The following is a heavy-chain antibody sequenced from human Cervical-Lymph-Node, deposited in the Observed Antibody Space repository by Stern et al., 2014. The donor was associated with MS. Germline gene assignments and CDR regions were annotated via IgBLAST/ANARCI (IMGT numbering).Heavy chain of an antibody. CDR1: GFTFSSYS. J-gene: IGHJ4*02. Sequence: EVQLVESGGGLVKPGGSLRLSCAASGFTFSSYSMNWVRHAPGKGLEWVASISSGGSYIYYADSLKGRFTISRDNAKNSLYLQMNSLRAEDTAVYYCARSRGGNYRYYFDYWGQGTLVTVSS. V-gene: IGHV3-21*01. D-gene: IGHD4-23*01. CDR3: ARSRGGNYRYYFDY. CDR2: ISSGGSYI.